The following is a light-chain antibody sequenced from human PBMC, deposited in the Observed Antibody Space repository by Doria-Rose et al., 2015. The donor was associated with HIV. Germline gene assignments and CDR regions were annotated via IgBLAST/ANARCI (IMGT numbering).Light chain of an antibody. CDR1: QDISNY. CDR2: DAS. V-gene: IGKV1-33*01. J-gene: IGKJ2*01. Sequence: DLQMTQSPSSLSASVGDSLTITCQASQDISNYLNWYQQKPGKAPKLLIYDASNLERGVPSRFSGSGSGTDFTFTISSLQPEDIATYYCQQYDDLPYTFGQGTNLKIK. CDR3: QQYDDLPYT.